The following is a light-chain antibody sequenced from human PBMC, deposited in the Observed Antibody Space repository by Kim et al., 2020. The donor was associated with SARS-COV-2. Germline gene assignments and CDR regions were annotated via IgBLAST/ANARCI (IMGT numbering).Light chain of an antibody. J-gene: IGKJ2*01. Sequence: DIQMTQSPSSLSASVGDRVTITCRASQSISSYLNWYQQKPGKAPKLLIYAASSLQSGVPSRFSGSGSGTDCTLTISSLQPEDFATYYCQQSYSTPPDPYTFGQGTKLEI. CDR3: QQSYSTPPDPYT. CDR1: QSISSY. CDR2: AAS. V-gene: IGKV1-39*01.